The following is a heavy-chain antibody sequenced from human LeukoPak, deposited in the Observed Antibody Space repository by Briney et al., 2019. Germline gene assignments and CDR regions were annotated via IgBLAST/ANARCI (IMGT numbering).Heavy chain of an antibody. D-gene: IGHD5-24*01. V-gene: IGHV3-7*03. CDR1: GFMFSSNW. CDR3: AKEGRSLQTY. J-gene: IGHJ4*02. Sequence: GSLRLSCAASGFMFSSNWMSWVRLAPGKGLEWVANIKEDGTETYYVDSVKGRFTISRDNAKNSLYLQMNSLRVEDTAVYYCAKEGRSLQTYWGQGTLVTVSS. CDR2: IKEDGTET.